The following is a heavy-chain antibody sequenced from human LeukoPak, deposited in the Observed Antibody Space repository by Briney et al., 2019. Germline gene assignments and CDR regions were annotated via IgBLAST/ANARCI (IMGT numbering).Heavy chain of an antibody. CDR3: AKVAHGGSGWYNYYYYYYMDV. Sequence: GGSLRLSCAASGFTFSSYAMSWVRQAPGKGLEWVSAISGSGGSTYYADSVKGRFTISRDNSKNTLYLQMNSLRAEDTAVYYCAKVAHGGSGWYNYYYYYYMDVWGKGTTVTVSS. V-gene: IGHV3-23*01. D-gene: IGHD6-19*01. J-gene: IGHJ6*03. CDR1: GFTFSSYA. CDR2: ISGSGGST.